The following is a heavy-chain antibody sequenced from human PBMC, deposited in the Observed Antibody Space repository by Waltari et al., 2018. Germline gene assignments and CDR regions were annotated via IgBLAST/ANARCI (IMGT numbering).Heavy chain of an antibody. Sequence: QLQLQESGPGLVKPSETLSLTCTVSGGSISSSSYYWGWIRQPPGKGLEWIGSIYYSGSTYYNPALKSRVTISVDTSKNQFSLKLSSGTAADTAVYYCARSYSSSGGWFDPWGQGTLVTVSS. V-gene: IGHV4-39*07. J-gene: IGHJ5*02. D-gene: IGHD6-13*01. CDR1: GGSISSSSYY. CDR3: ARSYSSSGGWFDP. CDR2: IYYSGST.